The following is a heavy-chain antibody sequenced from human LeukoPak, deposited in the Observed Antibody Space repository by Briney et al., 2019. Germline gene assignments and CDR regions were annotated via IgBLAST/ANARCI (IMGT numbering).Heavy chain of an antibody. D-gene: IGHD1-14*01. V-gene: IGHV4-39*01. Sequence: SETLSLTCTVSGGSISSYYWGWIRQPPGKGLEWIGSIYYSGSTYYNPSLKSRVTISVDTSKNQFSLKLSSVTAADTAVYYCARRTTYHQRREYYYYMDVWGKGTTVTVSS. CDR3: ARRTTYHQRREYYYYMDV. J-gene: IGHJ6*03. CDR1: GGSISSYY. CDR2: IYYSGST.